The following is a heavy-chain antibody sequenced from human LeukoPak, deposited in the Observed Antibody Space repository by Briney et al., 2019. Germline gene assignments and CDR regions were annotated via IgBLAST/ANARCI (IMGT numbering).Heavy chain of an antibody. CDR2: IYYSGST. CDR1: GGSISSYY. D-gene: IGHD3-22*01. J-gene: IGHJ3*02. V-gene: IGHV4-59*01. Sequence: SETLSLTCTVSGGSISSYYWSWIRQPPGKGLEWIGYIYYSGSTNYNPSLKSRVTISVVTSKNQFSLKLSSVTAADTAVYYCARDSTYYDSSGYHDAFDIWGQGTMVTVSS. CDR3: ARDSTYYDSSGYHDAFDI.